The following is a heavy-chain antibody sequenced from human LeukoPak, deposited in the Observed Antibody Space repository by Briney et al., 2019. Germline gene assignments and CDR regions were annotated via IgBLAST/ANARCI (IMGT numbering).Heavy chain of an antibody. Sequence: PSETLSLTCTVSGGSISSYYWSWIRQPAGKGLEWIGRIYTSGSTNYNPSLKSRVTMSVDTSKNQFSLKLSSVTAADTAVYYCARALRRWLQPADAFDIWGQGTMVTVSS. J-gene: IGHJ3*02. V-gene: IGHV4-4*07. CDR2: IYTSGST. CDR3: ARALRRWLQPADAFDI. CDR1: GGSISSYY. D-gene: IGHD5-12*01.